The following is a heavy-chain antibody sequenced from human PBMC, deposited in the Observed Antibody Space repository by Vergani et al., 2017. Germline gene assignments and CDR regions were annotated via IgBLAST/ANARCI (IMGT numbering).Heavy chain of an antibody. V-gene: IGHV3-33*06. CDR1: GFTFSSYG. D-gene: IGHD6-13*01. J-gene: IGHJ5*02. CDR2: IWYDGSNK. CDR3: AKGVGSTVSWFDP. Sequence: QVQLVESGGGVVQPGRSLRLSCAASGFTFSSYGMHWVRQAPGKGLEWVAVIWYDGSNKYYADSVKGRVTISRDNSKNTLYLQMNSLRAEDTAVYYCAKGVGSTVSWFDPWGQGTLVTVSS.